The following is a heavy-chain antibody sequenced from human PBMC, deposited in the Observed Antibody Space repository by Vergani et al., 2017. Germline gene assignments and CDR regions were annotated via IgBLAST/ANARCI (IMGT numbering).Heavy chain of an antibody. V-gene: IGHV1-3*02. D-gene: IGHD3-9*01. CDR3: AMLGRVDYDILTGYFSLTHSNPGMDV. CDR1: GYTFTSYA. Sequence: QVQLVQSGAEVKKPGASVKVSCKASGYTFTSYAMHWVRQAPGQRLEWMGWSNAGNGNTKYSQEFQGRVTITRDTSASTAYMELSSLRSEDTAVYYCAMLGRVDYDILTGYFSLTHSNPGMDVWGQGTTVTVSS. CDR2: SNAGNGNT. J-gene: IGHJ6*02.